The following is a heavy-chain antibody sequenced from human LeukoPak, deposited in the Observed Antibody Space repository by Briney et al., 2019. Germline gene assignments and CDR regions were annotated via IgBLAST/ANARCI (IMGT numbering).Heavy chain of an antibody. D-gene: IGHD1-1*01. J-gene: IGHJ4*02. V-gene: IGHV3-23*01. CDR2: IGGSGADT. CDR3: TRLSGTYGTTSRILDS. CDR1: GFTFTTYA. Sequence: PGGSLRLSCAASGFTFTTYAIVWVRQAPGKGLEWVSVIGGSGADTYFADSVKGRFTISRDNSKNTLYLQMNNLRAEDTAVYYCTRLSGTYGTTSRILDSWGQGTLVTVSS.